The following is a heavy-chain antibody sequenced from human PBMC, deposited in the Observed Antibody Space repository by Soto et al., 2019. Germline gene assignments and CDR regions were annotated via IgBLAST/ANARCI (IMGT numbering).Heavy chain of an antibody. D-gene: IGHD3-16*01. CDR2: IIPVFGKA. CDR3: ARLRRDWGDAFDL. V-gene: IGHV1-69*13. Sequence: SVKVSCKASGGSFGSSAISWVRQAPAQGLEWMGEIIPVFGKANYAQNFQGRLTITADEPTGTVFMQLSSLRSEDTAVYFCARLRRDWGDAFDLWGLGTLVTVSS. J-gene: IGHJ3*01. CDR1: GGSFGSSA.